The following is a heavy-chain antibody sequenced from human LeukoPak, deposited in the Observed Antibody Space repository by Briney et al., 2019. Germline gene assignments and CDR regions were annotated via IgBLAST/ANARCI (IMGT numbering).Heavy chain of an antibody. CDR1: GFTFSDFY. Sequence: GGSLRLSCAASGFTFSDFYMSWIRQAPGKGLEWISYISGSGYTIYCADSVKGRFTISRDSAKNSLHLQMNSLRAEDTAMYYCGRMASSGFYVVNWGQGTLVTVSS. CDR3: GRMASSGFYVVN. CDR2: ISGSGYTI. V-gene: IGHV3-11*01. D-gene: IGHD3-22*01. J-gene: IGHJ4*02.